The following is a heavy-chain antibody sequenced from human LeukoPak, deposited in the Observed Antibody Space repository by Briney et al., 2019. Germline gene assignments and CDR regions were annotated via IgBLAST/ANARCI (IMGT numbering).Heavy chain of an antibody. Sequence: GGSLRLSCAASGFTVSSNYMSWVRQAPGKGLEWVSVIYSGGSTYYADSVKGRFTISRDNSKNTLYLQMNSLRAEDTAVYYCARMGQQLWLFFDYWGQGTLVTVSS. V-gene: IGHV3-66*01. CDR2: IYSGGST. J-gene: IGHJ4*02. CDR1: GFTVSSNY. CDR3: ARMGQQLWLFFDY. D-gene: IGHD5-18*01.